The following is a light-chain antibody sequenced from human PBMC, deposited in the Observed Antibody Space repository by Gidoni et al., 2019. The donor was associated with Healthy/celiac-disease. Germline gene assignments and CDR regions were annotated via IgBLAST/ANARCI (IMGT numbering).Light chain of an antibody. Sequence: DIQLTQSPSTLSASVGNRVTITGRATQSISSWLAWYQQKPGKAPKLLIYKASSLESGVPSRFSGSGSGTEFTLTISILQPDDFATYYCQQYNSYLVTFGQGTKLEIK. V-gene: IGKV1-5*03. CDR2: KAS. CDR3: QQYNSYLVT. J-gene: IGKJ2*01. CDR1: QSISSW.